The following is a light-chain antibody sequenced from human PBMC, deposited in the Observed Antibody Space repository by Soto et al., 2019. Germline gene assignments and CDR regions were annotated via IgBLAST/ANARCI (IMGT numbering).Light chain of an antibody. V-gene: IGKV3-20*01. CDR1: QSVSSSN. J-gene: IGKJ5*01. CDR2: GAS. Sequence: IVLTQSPGTLSLSPWERATLSCRASQSVSSSNLAWFQQKPGQAPRLLIYGASTRATGIPARFSGSGSGTDFTLTISSLQPEDFATYYCQQSYSTLITFGQGTRLEIK. CDR3: QQSYSTLIT.